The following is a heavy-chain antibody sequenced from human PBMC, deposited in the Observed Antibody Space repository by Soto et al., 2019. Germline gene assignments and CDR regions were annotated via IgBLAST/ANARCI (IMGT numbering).Heavy chain of an antibody. V-gene: IGHV1-69*12. D-gene: IGHD3-22*01. CDR3: ARVPYYYDSSGPSGFDY. CDR2: IIPIFGTA. J-gene: IGHJ4*02. Sequence: QVQLVQSGAEVKKPGSSVKVSCKASGGTFSSYAISWVRQAPGQGLEWMGGIIPIFGTANYAQKFQGRVTITADESTRTAYMELSSLRSEDTAVYYCARVPYYYDSSGPSGFDYWGQGTLVTVSS. CDR1: GGTFSSYA.